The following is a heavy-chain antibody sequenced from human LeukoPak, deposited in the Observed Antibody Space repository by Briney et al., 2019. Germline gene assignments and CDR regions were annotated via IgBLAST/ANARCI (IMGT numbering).Heavy chain of an antibody. D-gene: IGHD3-22*01. J-gene: IGHJ6*03. V-gene: IGHV4-59*11. CDR1: GGSISSHY. CDR3: ARGYYDSIGYYYMDV. CDR2: IYYSGST. Sequence: SETLSLTCTVSGGSISSHYWSWIRQPPGKGLEWIGYIYYSGSTNFNPSPKSRVTISVDTPKNQFSLKLSSVTAADTAVYYCARGYYDSIGYYYMDVWGKGTTVTVSS.